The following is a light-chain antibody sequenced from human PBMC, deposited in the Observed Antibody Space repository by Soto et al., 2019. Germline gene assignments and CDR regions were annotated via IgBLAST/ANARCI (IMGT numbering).Light chain of an antibody. V-gene: IGKV1-39*01. CDR3: QQSYSIPRT. CDR1: QSIAKS. Sequence: IHMTQAPSSLASSVGDRYTITCRASQSIAKSLNWYQQKQGKXPKXXIHSASTLQSGVPSRFSGGGTGTDLTITIDSLQPEDFETYYCQQSYSIPRTFGQGTKVDIK. J-gene: IGKJ1*01. CDR2: SAS.